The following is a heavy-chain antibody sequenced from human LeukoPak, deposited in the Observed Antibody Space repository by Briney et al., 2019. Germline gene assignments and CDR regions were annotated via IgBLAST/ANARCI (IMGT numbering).Heavy chain of an antibody. Sequence: GGSLRLSCAASGFTFSTYAMHWVRQAPGKGLEWVAIISYDGSDKYYADSVKGRFTISRDNSKNTLYLQMNSLRAEDTAVYYCAKDIRNDRFGGPGKYWGQGTLVTVSS. CDR2: ISYDGSDK. CDR3: AKDIRNDRFGGPGKY. V-gene: IGHV3-30*18. CDR1: GFTFSTYA. J-gene: IGHJ4*02. D-gene: IGHD3-10*01.